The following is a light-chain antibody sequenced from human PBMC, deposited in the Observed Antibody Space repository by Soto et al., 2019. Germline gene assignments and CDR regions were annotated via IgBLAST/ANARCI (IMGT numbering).Light chain of an antibody. J-gene: IGKJ4*01. CDR1: KSVNNN. Sequence: EIVMTQSPGTLSVSPGERATLSCRASKSVNNNLAWYQQKPGQAPRLLIYGASTRATGIPARFSGSGSGTEFTLTISSLQSEDFSVYYCQQYNTWPPSLTFGGGTKVEIK. CDR3: QQYNTWPPSLT. V-gene: IGKV3-15*01. CDR2: GAS.